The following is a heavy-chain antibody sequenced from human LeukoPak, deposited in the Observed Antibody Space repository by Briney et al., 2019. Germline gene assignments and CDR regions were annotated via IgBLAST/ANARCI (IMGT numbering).Heavy chain of an antibody. J-gene: IGHJ1*01. CDR1: GFTFSSYA. D-gene: IGHD3-22*01. V-gene: IGHV3-23*01. CDR3: AKSGSGYYEYFQH. Sequence: GGSLRLSCAVSGFTFSSYAMSWVRQAPGKGLEWVSAISGSGGSTYYADSVKGRFTISRDNSKNTLYLQMNSLRAEDTAVYYCAKSGSGYYEYFQHWGQGTLVTVSS. CDR2: ISGSGGST.